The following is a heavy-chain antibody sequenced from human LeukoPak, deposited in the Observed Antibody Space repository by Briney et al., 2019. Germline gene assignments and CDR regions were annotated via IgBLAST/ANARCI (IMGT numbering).Heavy chain of an antibody. Sequence: SETLSLTCAVYGGSFSGYYWSWILQPPGKGLEWIGEVNHSGSTNYNPSLKSRVTMSVDTSKNQFSLKLSSVTAADTAVYYCARGEAAAGPMDYMDVWDTGATVTVSS. D-gene: IGHD6-13*01. CDR3: ARGEAAAGPMDYMDV. CDR1: GGSFSGYY. CDR2: VNHSGST. J-gene: IGHJ6*03. V-gene: IGHV4-34*01.